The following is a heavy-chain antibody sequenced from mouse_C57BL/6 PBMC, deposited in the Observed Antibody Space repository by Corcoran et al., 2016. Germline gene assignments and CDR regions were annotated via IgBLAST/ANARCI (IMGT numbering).Heavy chain of an antibody. CDR1: GYTFTSYD. V-gene: IGHV1-85*01. Sequence: QVQLQQSGPELVKPGASVKLSCKASGYTFTSYDINWVKQRPGQGLEWIGWIYPRDGSTKYNEKFKGKATLTVDTSSSTAYMELHSLTSEDSAVYFCARRGNPIYYGYEEGDWFAYWGQGTLVTVSA. CDR2: IYPRDGST. J-gene: IGHJ3*01. CDR3: ARRGNPIYYGYEEGDWFAY. D-gene: IGHD2-2*01.